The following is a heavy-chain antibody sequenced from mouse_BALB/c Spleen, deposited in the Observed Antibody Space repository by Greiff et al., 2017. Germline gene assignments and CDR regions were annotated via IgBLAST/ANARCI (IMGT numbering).Heavy chain of an antibody. CDR2: INSDGGST. V-gene: IGHV5-2*01. CDR1: EYEFPSHD. CDR3: ARQDSDYSAMDY. Sequence: EVQLVESGGGLVQPGESLKLSCESNEYEFPSHDMSWVRKTPEKRLELVAAINSDGGSTYYPDNMERRFIISRDNTKKTLYLQMRSLKSEDTALYYCARQDSDYSAMDYWGQGTSVTVSS. J-gene: IGHJ4*01.